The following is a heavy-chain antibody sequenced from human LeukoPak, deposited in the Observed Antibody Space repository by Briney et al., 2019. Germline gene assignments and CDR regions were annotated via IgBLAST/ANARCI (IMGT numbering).Heavy chain of an antibody. CDR2: IIPIFGTA. D-gene: IGHD2-2*01. CDR3: ARDEPRVAAAPSHFDY. V-gene: IGHV1-69*01. Sequence: SVKVSCKASGGTFSSYAISWVRQAPGQGLEWMGGIIPIFGTANYAQKFQGRVTITADESTSTAYMELSSLRSEDTAVYYCARDEPRVAAAPSHFDYWGQGTLVTVSS. J-gene: IGHJ4*02. CDR1: GGTFSSYA.